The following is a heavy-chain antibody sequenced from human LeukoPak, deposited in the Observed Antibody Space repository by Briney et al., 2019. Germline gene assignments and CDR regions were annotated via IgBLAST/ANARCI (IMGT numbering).Heavy chain of an antibody. Sequence: GGSLRLSCAASGFTFSDYYMSWIRQAPGKGLEWVSYISSSTSYTDYADSVKGRFTISRDNAKNSLYLQTNTLRAEDTAVYYCARDSNDYGDNGSFDYWGQGTLVTVSS. CDR2: ISSSTSYT. CDR3: ARDSNDYGDNGSFDY. CDR1: GFTFSDYY. V-gene: IGHV3-11*06. D-gene: IGHD4-17*01. J-gene: IGHJ4*02.